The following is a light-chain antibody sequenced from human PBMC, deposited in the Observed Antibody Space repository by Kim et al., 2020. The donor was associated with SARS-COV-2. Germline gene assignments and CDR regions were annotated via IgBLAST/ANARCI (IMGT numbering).Light chain of an antibody. J-gene: IGLJ2*01. Sequence: PGHNVTISCSGSSSNLGNNYVSWYHQLPGTAPKLLIYANNKRPSGIPDRFSGSKSGTSATLGITGLQTGDEADYYCGTWDSSLSAVFGGGTKVTVL. CDR2: ANN. V-gene: IGLV1-51*01. CDR1: SSNLGNNY. CDR3: GTWDSSLSAV.